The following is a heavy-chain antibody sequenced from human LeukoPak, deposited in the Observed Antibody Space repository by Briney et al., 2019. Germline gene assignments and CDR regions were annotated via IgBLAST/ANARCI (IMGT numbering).Heavy chain of an antibody. J-gene: IGHJ6*02. CDR1: GGSFSGYY. Sequence: SETLSLTCAVYGGSFSGYYWSWIRQPPGKGLEWIGEINHSGSTNYNPSLKSRVTISVDKSKNQFSLKLSSVTAADTAVYYCAKGTTVTTYYYYGMDVWGQGTTVTVSS. V-gene: IGHV4-34*01. CDR3: AKGTTVTTYYYYGMDV. CDR2: INHSGST. D-gene: IGHD4-11*01.